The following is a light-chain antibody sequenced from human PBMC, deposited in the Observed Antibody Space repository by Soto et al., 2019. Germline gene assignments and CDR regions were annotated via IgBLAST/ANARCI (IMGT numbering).Light chain of an antibody. CDR1: SSDVGGYNY. CDR3: TSYTSSSTYV. J-gene: IGLJ1*01. V-gene: IGLV2-14*01. Sequence: QSALTQPASVSASPGQSITISCTGASSDVGGYNYVSWYQQHPGKAPKLMIYEVSNRPSGSSNRFSGSKSGNTASLTSSGLQADDEADYYCTSYTSSSTYVFGTGTKLTVL. CDR2: EVS.